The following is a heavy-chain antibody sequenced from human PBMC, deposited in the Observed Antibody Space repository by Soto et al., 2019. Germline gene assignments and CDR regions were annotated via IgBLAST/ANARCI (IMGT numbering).Heavy chain of an antibody. D-gene: IGHD1-7*01. V-gene: IGHV1-18*04. J-gene: IGHJ4*02. CDR3: TRAGASDWNYVSTSS. Sequence: QLVQSGAEVKKPGASVKVSCKASGYTFTTSGFNWVRQAPGQGLEWMGWISAKSGNTNYAQKLQGRVTMTTDTSTSTVYMKLKSLTSDDTAIYYCTRAGASDWNYVSTSSWGQGTLVTVSS. CDR2: ISAKSGNT. CDR1: GYTFTTSG.